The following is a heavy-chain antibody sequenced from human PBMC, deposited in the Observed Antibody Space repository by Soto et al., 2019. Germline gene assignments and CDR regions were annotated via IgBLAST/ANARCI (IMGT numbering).Heavy chain of an antibody. Sequence: GASVKVSCKASGYTFTSYGISWVRQATGQGLEWMGWISAYNGNTNYAQKLQGRVTMTTDTSTSTAYMELRSLRSDDTAVYYCARDRACNGVCYIFYYYYGMDVWGQGTTVTVSS. D-gene: IGHD2-8*01. V-gene: IGHV1-18*01. J-gene: IGHJ6*02. CDR2: ISAYNGNT. CDR1: GYTFTSYG. CDR3: ARDRACNGVCYIFYYYYGMDV.